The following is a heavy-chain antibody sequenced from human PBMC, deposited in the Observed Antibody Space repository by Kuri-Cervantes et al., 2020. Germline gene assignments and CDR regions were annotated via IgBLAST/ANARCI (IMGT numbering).Heavy chain of an antibody. J-gene: IGHJ6*02. CDR3: AKASELPEYYGMDV. D-gene: IGHD1-26*01. CDR1: GYTFTSYY. Sequence: ASVKVSCKASGYTFTSYYMHWVRQAPGQGLEWMGIINPSGGSTSYAQKFQGRVTMTRDTSTSTVYMELNSLRAEDTAVYYCAKASELPEYYGMDVWGQGTTVTVSS. V-gene: IGHV1-46*01. CDR2: INPSGGST.